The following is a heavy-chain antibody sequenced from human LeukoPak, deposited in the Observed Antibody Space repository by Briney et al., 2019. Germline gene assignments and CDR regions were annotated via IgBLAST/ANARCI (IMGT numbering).Heavy chain of an antibody. D-gene: IGHD6-19*01. CDR1: GFTFSRCT. CDR3: ATRAVAAPY. V-gene: IGHV3-48*01. J-gene: IGHJ4*02. Sequence: GGSLRLSCAASGFTFSRCTMNWVRQAPGKGLEWVSYISTGSDTTYYADSVRGRFTISRDNAKNSLYLQMNSLRAEDTAVYYCATRAVAAPYWGQGTLVTVSS. CDR2: ISTGSDTT.